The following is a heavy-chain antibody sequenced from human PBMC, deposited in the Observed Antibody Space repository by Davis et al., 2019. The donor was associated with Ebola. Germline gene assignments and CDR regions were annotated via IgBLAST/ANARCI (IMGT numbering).Heavy chain of an antibody. J-gene: IGHJ3*02. V-gene: IGHV3-9*01. D-gene: IGHD3-3*01. CDR1: GFTFDDYA. CDR2: ISWNSGSI. Sequence: SLKISCAASGFTFDDYAMHWVRQAPGKGLEWVSGISWNSGSIGYADSVKGRFTISRDNAKNSLYLQMNSLRAEDTAVYYCAREGNYDFWSGYYSPWAFDIWGQGTMVTVSS. CDR3: AREGNYDFWSGYYSPWAFDI.